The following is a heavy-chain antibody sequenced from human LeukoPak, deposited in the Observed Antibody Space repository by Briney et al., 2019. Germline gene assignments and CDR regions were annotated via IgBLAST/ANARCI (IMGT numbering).Heavy chain of an antibody. CDR2: ISSSSSYI. D-gene: IGHD2-15*01. V-gene: IGHV3-21*01. CDR3: ARAGYCSGGSCYHDFDY. Sequence: KPGGSLRLSCAASGFTFSSYSMNWVRQAPGKGLEWVSSISSSSSYIYYADSVKGRFTISRDNAKSSLYLQMNSLRAEDTAVYYCARAGYCSGGSCYHDFDYWGQGTLVTVSS. J-gene: IGHJ4*02. CDR1: GFTFSSYS.